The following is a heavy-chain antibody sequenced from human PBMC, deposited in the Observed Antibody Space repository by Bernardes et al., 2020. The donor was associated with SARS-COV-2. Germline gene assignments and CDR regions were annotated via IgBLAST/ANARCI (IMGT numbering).Heavy chain of an antibody. Sequence: SETLSLTCAVYGGSFSGYYWSWIRQPPGKGLEWIGEINHSGSANYNPSLKSRVTISVDTSKNQFSLKVNSVTAADTAVYYCARGRYCSGGSCYSGNNWFDPWGLGTLVTVSS. V-gene: IGHV4-34*01. CDR3: ARGRYCSGGSCYSGNNWFDP. CDR1: GGSFSGYY. CDR2: INHSGSA. D-gene: IGHD2-15*01. J-gene: IGHJ5*02.